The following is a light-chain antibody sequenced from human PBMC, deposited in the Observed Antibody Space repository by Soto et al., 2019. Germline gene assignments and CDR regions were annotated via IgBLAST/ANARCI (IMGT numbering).Light chain of an antibody. J-gene: IGKJ2*01. CDR1: QSISSW. V-gene: IGKV1-5*01. CDR2: DAS. Sequence: DNQMTHSPSTLSASVGHRVTITCRASQSISSWLAWYQQKPGKAPKLLIYDASSLESGVPSRFSGSGSGTEFTLTISSLQPDDFTTYYCQQYNSYHTIGQGTKLEIK. CDR3: QQYNSYHT.